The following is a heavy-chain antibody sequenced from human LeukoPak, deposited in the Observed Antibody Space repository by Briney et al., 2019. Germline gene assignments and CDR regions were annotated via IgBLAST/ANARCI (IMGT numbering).Heavy chain of an antibody. Sequence: GRSLRLSCAASGFTFSAYFMHWVRQAPGKGLEWVADIASDGTHTFYAESVKGRFTISRDNSKNTLYLQMNSLRAEDTAVYFCERERQDTVLHSGAFDIWGQGTMVTVSS. CDR1: GFTFSAYF. J-gene: IGHJ3*02. D-gene: IGHD2-21*01. V-gene: IGHV3-30-3*01. CDR3: ERERQDTVLHSGAFDI. CDR2: IASDGTHT.